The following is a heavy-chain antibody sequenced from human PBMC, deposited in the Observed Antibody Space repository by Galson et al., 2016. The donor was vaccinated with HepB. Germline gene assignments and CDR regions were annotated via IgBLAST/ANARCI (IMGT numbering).Heavy chain of an antibody. CDR1: GFNFSSYG. V-gene: IGHV3-33*01. CDR2: AWYDVSEK. CDR3: AREGIVATNYYMDV. D-gene: IGHD3-22*01. Sequence: SLRLSCAASGFNFSSYGMLLVRQAPGKGREWVAVAWYDVSEKFYGDYVKGRFSISRDNSKNTLYLQMNSLRAEDTAVYYCAREGIVATNYYMDVWGKGTTVTVSS. J-gene: IGHJ6*03.